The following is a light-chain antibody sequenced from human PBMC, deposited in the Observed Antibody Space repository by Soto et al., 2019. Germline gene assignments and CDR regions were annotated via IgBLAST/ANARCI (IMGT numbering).Light chain of an antibody. Sequence: DIQLTQSPSFLSASVGDRVTITCRASQGISSYLAWYQQKPGKAPKLLIYAASTLQSGVPSRFSGSGSGTKFTLTINSPEPEDFSTYYCQQLNSYPRTFGQGTQGEIK. CDR2: AAS. V-gene: IGKV1-9*01. J-gene: IGKJ1*01. CDR3: QQLNSYPRT. CDR1: QGISSY.